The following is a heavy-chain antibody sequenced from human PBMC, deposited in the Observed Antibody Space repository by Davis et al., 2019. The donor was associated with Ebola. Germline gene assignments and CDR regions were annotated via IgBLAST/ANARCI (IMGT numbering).Heavy chain of an antibody. CDR3: ARVSYYADAPTVDAFDI. CDR2: IYSGGST. J-gene: IGHJ3*02. V-gene: IGHV3-53*01. Sequence: PGGSLRLSCAASGFTVSSNYMSWVRQAPGKGLEWVSVIYSGGSTYYADSVKGRFTISRDNSKNTLYLQMNSLRAEDTAVYYCARVSYYADAPTVDAFDIWGQGTMVTVSS. CDR1: GFTVSSNY. D-gene: IGHD3-10*01.